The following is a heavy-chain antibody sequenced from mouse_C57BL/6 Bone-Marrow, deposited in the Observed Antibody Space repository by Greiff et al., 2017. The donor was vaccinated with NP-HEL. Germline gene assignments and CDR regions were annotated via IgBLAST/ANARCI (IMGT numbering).Heavy chain of an antibody. CDR3: ASYYYGSSY. CDR1: GFNIKNTY. CDR2: IDPANGNT. Sequence: EVQLQQSVAELVRPGASVKLSCTASGFNIKNTYMHSVKQRPEQGLEWIGRIDPANGNTKYAPKFQGKATITADTSSNTAYLQLSSLTSEDTAIYYCASYYYGSSYWGQGTTLTVSS. J-gene: IGHJ2*01. D-gene: IGHD1-1*01. V-gene: IGHV14-3*01.